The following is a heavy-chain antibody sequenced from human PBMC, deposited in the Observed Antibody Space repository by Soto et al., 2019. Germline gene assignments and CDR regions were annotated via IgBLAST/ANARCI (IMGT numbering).Heavy chain of an antibody. J-gene: IGHJ5*02. D-gene: IGHD2-2*01. CDR1: GDSVSSNSAA. CDR3: ARDYCSSTSCYRRWFDP. V-gene: IGHV6-1*01. CDR2: TYYRSKWYN. Sequence: SQTLSLTCAISGDSVSSNSAAWNWIRQSPSRGLEWLGRTYYRSKWYNDYAVSVKSRITINPDTSKNQFSLQLNSVTPEDTAVYYCARDYCSSTSCYRRWFDPWGQGTLVTV.